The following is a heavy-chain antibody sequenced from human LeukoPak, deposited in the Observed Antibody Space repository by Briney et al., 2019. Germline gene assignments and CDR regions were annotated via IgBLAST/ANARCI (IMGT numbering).Heavy chain of an antibody. CDR3: AHNHSGRGFDY. D-gene: IGHD3-10*01. CDR2: IYWDDDK. Sequence: SGPTLVKPTQTLTLTCTFSGFSLTTSGVGVGWIRQPPGKALECLALIYWDDDKRYSPSLKSRLTITKDTSKNQVVLTMTNMDPVDAATYYCAHNHSGRGFDYWGQGTLVTVSS. J-gene: IGHJ4*02. CDR1: GFSLTTSGVG. V-gene: IGHV2-5*02.